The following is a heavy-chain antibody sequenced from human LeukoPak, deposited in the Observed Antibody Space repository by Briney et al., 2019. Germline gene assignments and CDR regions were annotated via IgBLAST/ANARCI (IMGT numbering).Heavy chain of an antibody. CDR1: GFTFSSYA. CDR2: ISYSGGST. CDR3: VKSGSGSYYNPDFDY. D-gene: IGHD3-10*01. J-gene: IGHJ4*02. V-gene: IGHV3-23*01. Sequence: PGGSLRLSCAASGFTFSSYAVSWVRQTPGKGLEWVSDISYSGGSTHYADSVKGRFTISRDNSKNTLYLQMNGLRAEDTAVYYCVKSGSGSYYNPDFDYWGQGTLVTVSS.